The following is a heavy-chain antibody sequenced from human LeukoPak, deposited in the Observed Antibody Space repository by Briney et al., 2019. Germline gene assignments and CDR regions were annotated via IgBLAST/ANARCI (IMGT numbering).Heavy chain of an antibody. D-gene: IGHD2-15*01. CDR3: ARHYGYCSGGSCSGGPFDY. Sequence: GESLKISCKGSGYSFTSYWIGWVRQMPGKGLEWMGIIYPGDSDTRYSPSFQGQVTISADKSISTAYLQWSSLEASDTAMYYCARHYGYCSGGSCSGGPFDYWGQGTLVTVSS. CDR1: GYSFTSYW. V-gene: IGHV5-51*01. J-gene: IGHJ4*02. CDR2: IYPGDSDT.